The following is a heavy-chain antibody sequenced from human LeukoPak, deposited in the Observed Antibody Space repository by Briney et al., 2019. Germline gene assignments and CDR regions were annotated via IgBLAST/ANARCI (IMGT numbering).Heavy chain of an antibody. Sequence: GASVKVSCKASGYTFTSYYMHWVRQAPGQGLEWMGWITSYNFNTNYAQKFQGRVTMTTDTSTSTAYMELRSLRSDDTAVYYCAREARSGGVIVLDYWGQGTLVTVSS. CDR3: AREARSGGVIVLDY. D-gene: IGHD3-16*02. CDR2: ITSYNFNT. J-gene: IGHJ4*02. V-gene: IGHV1-18*04. CDR1: GYTFTSYY.